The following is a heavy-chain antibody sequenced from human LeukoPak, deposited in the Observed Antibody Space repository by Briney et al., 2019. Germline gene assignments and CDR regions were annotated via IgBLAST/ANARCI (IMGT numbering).Heavy chain of an antibody. CDR2: IYYSGST. Sequence: SETLSLTCTVSGGSISSSSYYWGWIRQPPGKGLEWIGSIYYSGSTYYNPSLKSRVAISVDTSKNQFSLKPSSVTAADTAVYYCARRNYDILTGYRPYAFDIWGQGTMVTVSS. J-gene: IGHJ3*02. D-gene: IGHD3-9*01. CDR1: GGSISSSSYY. V-gene: IGHV4-39*01. CDR3: ARRNYDILTGYRPYAFDI.